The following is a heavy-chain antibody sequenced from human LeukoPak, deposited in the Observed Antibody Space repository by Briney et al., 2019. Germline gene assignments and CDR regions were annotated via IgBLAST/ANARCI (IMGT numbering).Heavy chain of an antibody. CDR1: GFTFSSYE. D-gene: IGHD3-10*01. CDR3: ARNYQIYYGSGSYYNIPYYFDY. V-gene: IGHV3-48*03. Sequence: PGGSLRLSCAASGFTFSSYEMNWVRQAPGKGLEWVSNISSSGNTIYYADSMKGRFTISRDNAKNSLYLQMNSLRAEDTAVYYCARNYQIYYGSGSYYNIPYYFDYWGQGTLVTVSS. J-gene: IGHJ4*02. CDR2: ISSSGNTI.